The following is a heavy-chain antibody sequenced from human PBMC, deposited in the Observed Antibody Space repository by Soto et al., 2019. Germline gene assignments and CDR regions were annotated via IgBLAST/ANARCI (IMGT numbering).Heavy chain of an antibody. CDR1: GFDASVNF. V-gene: IGHV3-66*01. J-gene: IGHJ6*02. CDR3: VRENYYYCMDV. CDR2: INNAGTT. Sequence: DVQLVESGGTLVQPGGSLKLSCAASGFDASVNFMTWVRQAPGKWLEWVSSINNAGTTLYADAVKGRFTICRDESKNTLFLQMNGLRVEDTALYYCVRENYYYCMDVWGQGTAVTVSS.